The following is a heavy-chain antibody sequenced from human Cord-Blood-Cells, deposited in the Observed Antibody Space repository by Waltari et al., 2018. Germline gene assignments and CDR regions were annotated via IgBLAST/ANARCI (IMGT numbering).Heavy chain of an antibody. CDR1: GGSFSGYY. J-gene: IGHJ4*02. CDR2: INHSGST. V-gene: IGHV4-34*01. Sequence: QVQLQQWGAGLLKPSETLSPTCAVYGGSFSGYYWSWIRQPPGKGLEWIGEINHSGSTNYNPARKSRVTISVDTSKNQFSLTLSSVTAADTAVYYCARRPFGTLMLGGYFDYWGQGTLVTVSS. CDR3: ARRPFGTLMLGGYFDY. D-gene: IGHD3-10*02.